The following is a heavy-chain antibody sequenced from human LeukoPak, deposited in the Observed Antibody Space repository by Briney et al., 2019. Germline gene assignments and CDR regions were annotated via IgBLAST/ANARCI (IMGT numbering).Heavy chain of an antibody. J-gene: IGHJ4*02. D-gene: IGHD6-19*01. CDR2: IRYDGSNE. Sequence: GGSLRLSCAASGFTFSSYGIHWVRQAPGKGLEWVAFIRYDGSNEYYADSVKGRFTISRDNSKNTLYLQMNSLRAEDTAVYYCANWDASHSSGWYDYRGQGTLVTVSS. CDR1: GFTFSSYG. CDR3: ANWDASHSSGWYDY. V-gene: IGHV3-30*02.